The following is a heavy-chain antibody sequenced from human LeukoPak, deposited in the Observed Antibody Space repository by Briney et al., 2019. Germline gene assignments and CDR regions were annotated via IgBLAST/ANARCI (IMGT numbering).Heavy chain of an antibody. CDR1: GYTFTGYY. CDR3: ASRSLDYGGYVPFDY. V-gene: IGHV1-2*02. J-gene: IGHJ4*02. CDR2: INPNSGGT. Sequence: GASVKVSCKASGYTFTGYYMHWVRQAPGRGLEWMGWINPNSGGTNYAQKFQGRVTMTRDTSISTAYMELSRLRSDDTAVYYCASRSLDYGGYVPFDYWGQGTLVTVSS. D-gene: IGHD4-17*01.